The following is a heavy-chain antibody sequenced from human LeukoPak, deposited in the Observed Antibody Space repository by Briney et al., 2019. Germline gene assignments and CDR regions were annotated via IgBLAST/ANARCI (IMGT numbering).Heavy chain of an antibody. CDR3: ARGAMGAAGFDY. Sequence: SETLSLTCTVSGGSISSYYWSWIRQPAGKGLEWIGRIYTSGSTNYNPSLKSRVTISVDMSNNQFSLKLSSVTAADTAVYYCARGAMGAAGFDYWGQGTLVTVSS. CDR2: IYTSGST. J-gene: IGHJ4*02. CDR1: GGSISSYY. D-gene: IGHD2-15*01. V-gene: IGHV4-4*07.